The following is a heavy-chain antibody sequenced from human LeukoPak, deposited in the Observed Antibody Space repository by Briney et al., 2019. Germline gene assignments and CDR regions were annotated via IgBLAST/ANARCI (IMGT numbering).Heavy chain of an antibody. V-gene: IGHV3-49*04. D-gene: IGHD3-9*01. CDR1: GFTFGDYA. CDR3: TAVGYDILTGYFDF. J-gene: IGHJ4*02. Sequence: PGGSLRLSCTASGFTFGDYAMSRVRQAPGKGLEGVGFIRSKAYGGTTEYAASVKGRFTISRDDSKSIAYLQMNSLKTEDTAVYYCTAVGYDILTGYFDFWGQGTLVTVSS. CDR2: IRSKAYGGTT.